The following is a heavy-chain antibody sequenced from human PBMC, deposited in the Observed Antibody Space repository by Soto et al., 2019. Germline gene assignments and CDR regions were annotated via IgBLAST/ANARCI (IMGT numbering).Heavy chain of an antibody. Sequence: ASVKVSCKASGYTFTSYTIHWVRQAPAQRPERMGWINAGNGKTKYSPRNKDRVNITKETSASTAYMELSSLKSEDTAIYYCARDKDPNNDASTWYYDYWGQG. CDR3: ARDKDPNNDASTWYYDY. V-gene: IGHV1-3*01. CDR2: INAGNGKT. D-gene: IGHD2-8*01. CDR1: GYTFTSYT. J-gene: IGHJ4*02.